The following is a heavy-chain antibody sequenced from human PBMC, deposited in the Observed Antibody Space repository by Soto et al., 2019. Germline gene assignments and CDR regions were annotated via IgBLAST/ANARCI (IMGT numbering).Heavy chain of an antibody. J-gene: IGHJ2*01. D-gene: IGHD1-26*01. Sequence: GGSLRLSCAASGFTFSSYAMHWVRQAPGKGLEWVAVISYDGSNKYYADSVKGRFTISRDNSKNTLYLQMNSLRAEDTALYYCAKKGSPSGDNKNWYFDLWGRGTLVTVSS. V-gene: IGHV3-30-3*02. CDR3: AKKGSPSGDNKNWYFDL. CDR2: ISYDGSNK. CDR1: GFTFSSYA.